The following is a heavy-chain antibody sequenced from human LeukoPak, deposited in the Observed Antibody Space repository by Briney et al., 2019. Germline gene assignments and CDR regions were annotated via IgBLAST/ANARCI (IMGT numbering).Heavy chain of an antibody. J-gene: IGHJ4*02. D-gene: IGHD3-10*01. Sequence: SVKVSCKASGGTFSSYAVSWVRQAPGQGLEWMGRIIPILGIANYAQKFQGRVTITADKSTSTAYMELSSLRSEDTAVYYCGTMVRGVIITDYWGQGTLVTVSS. CDR3: GTMVRGVIITDY. V-gene: IGHV1-69*04. CDR2: IIPILGIA. CDR1: GGTFSSYA.